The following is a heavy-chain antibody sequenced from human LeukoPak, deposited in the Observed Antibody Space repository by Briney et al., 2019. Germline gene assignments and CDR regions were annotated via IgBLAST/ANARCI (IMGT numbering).Heavy chain of an antibody. D-gene: IGHD4-11*01. Sequence: GASLQISCQASGSIFTNYWIGWVRPLGGKGVEWMGIIYPGDSNTIYSPSFQGQVTISADKSISTAFLQWSSLQASDTAMYYCARQAYSNYDYWGQGTLVAVSS. CDR3: ARQAYSNYDY. CDR2: IYPGDSNT. V-gene: IGHV5-51*01. CDR1: GSIFTNYW. J-gene: IGHJ4*02.